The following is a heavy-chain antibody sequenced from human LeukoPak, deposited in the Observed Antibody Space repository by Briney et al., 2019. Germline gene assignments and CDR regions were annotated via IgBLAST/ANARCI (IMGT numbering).Heavy chain of an antibody. CDR3: ARDGHSGYDSRRFDY. CDR1: GFTFSSYA. Sequence: GGSLRLSCAASGFTFSSYAMHWVRQAPGKGLEWVAVISYDGSNKYYADSVKGRFTISRDNSKNTLYLQMNSLRAEDTAVYYCARDGHSGYDSRRFDYWGQGTLVTVSS. V-gene: IGHV3-30-3*01. CDR2: ISYDGSNK. D-gene: IGHD5-12*01. J-gene: IGHJ4*02.